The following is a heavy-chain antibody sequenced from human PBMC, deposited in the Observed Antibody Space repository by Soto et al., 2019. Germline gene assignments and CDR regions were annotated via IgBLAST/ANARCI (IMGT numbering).Heavy chain of an antibody. CDR2: LWYDGSNK. CDR3: ARGRFSGGSFYPFDS. D-gene: IGHD2-15*01. V-gene: IGHV3-33*01. J-gene: IGHJ4*02. CDR1: GFTFSSYG. Sequence: QVQLVESGGGVVQPGRSLRLSCAASGFTFSSYGMHWVRQAPGKRLEWVAVLWYDGSNKYYADSVKGRFTISRDNSKNTLYLQMNSLRADDTAGYYCARGRFSGGSFYPFDSWGQGTLVTVSS.